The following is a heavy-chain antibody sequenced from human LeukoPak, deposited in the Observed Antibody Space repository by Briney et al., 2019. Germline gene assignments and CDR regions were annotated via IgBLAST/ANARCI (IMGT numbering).Heavy chain of an antibody. CDR1: GFTFSSYA. J-gene: IGHJ6*03. CDR2: ISGSGGST. CDR3: AKSYDFQPYYYYYMDV. D-gene: IGHD3-3*01. V-gene: IGHV3-23*01. Sequence: GGSLRLSCAASGFTFSSYAMSWVRQAPGKGLEWVSAISGSGGSTYYADSVKGRFTISRDNSKNTLYLQMNSLRAENTAVYYCAKSYDFQPYYYYYMDVWGKGTTVTISS.